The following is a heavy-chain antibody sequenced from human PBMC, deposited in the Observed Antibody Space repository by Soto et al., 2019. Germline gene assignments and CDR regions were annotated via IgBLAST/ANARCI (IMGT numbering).Heavy chain of an antibody. J-gene: IGHJ4*02. CDR2: IYYSGST. D-gene: IGHD1-1*01. V-gene: IGHV4-39*01. CDR3: ARQMKEVELYYFDY. CDR1: GGSISSSSYY. Sequence: SETLSLTCTVSGGSISSSSYYWGWIRQPPGKGLEWIGSIYYSGSTYYNPSLKSRVTISVDTSKNQFSLKLSSVTAADTAVYYCARQMKEVELYYFDYWGQGTLVTVSS.